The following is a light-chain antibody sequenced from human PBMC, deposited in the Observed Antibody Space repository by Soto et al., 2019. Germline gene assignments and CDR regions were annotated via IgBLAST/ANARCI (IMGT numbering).Light chain of an antibody. V-gene: IGKV1-5*01. J-gene: IGKJ1*01. CDR3: QQYSSYSRT. CDR2: HAS. CDR1: QSVSYS. Sequence: DSQMIQSPSTLSASVGDRFTITCLASQSVSYSLAWYQQKPGKAPKLLIYHASSLESGVPSRFRGRGSGTECTLTISSLPPDDFETYYCQQYSSYSRTFGQGTKVDIK.